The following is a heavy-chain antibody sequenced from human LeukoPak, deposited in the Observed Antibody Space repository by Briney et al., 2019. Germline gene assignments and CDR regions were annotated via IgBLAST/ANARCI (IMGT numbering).Heavy chain of an antibody. V-gene: IGHV1-24*01. CDR2: FDPEDGET. CDR3: ATRRTEGLFIRGFDY. Sequence: GASVKVSCKVSGYTLTELSMHWVRQAPGKGLEWMGGFDPEDGETIYTQKFQGRVTMTEDTSTGTAYMELSSLRSEDTAVYYCATRRTEGLFIRGFDYWGQGTLVTVSS. CDR1: GYTLTELS. J-gene: IGHJ4*02. D-gene: IGHD3/OR15-3a*01.